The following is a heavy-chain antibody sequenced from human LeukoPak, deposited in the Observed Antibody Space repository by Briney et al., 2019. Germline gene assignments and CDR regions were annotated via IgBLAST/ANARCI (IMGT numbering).Heavy chain of an antibody. V-gene: IGHV3-48*01. CDR3: ARDDEYYYGSGPGGY. CDR1: GFPFSDYV. D-gene: IGHD3-10*01. Sequence: GGSLRLSCAASGFPFSDYVMSWVRQAPGEGLEWIAYINHNAETIYYADSVKGRFTISRDNAKNSLYLQMNSLRAEDTAVYYCARDDEYYYGSGPGGYWGQGTLVTVSS. CDR2: INHNAETI. J-gene: IGHJ4*02.